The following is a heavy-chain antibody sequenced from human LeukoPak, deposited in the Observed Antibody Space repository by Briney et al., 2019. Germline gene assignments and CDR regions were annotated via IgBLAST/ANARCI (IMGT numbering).Heavy chain of an antibody. V-gene: IGHV4-59*01. CDR2: VSYSGSA. Sequence: SETLSLTYTVSGGSFSTYFWSWIRQPPGKGLEWIGYVSYSGSANYDPSLKSRVTMSVDTSKSQFSLKLTSVTAADTAVYYCARDRGYCSGSNCYHYFDYWGQGILVPVSS. CDR1: GGSFSTYF. J-gene: IGHJ4*02. CDR3: ARDRGYCSGSNCYHYFDY. D-gene: IGHD2-15*01.